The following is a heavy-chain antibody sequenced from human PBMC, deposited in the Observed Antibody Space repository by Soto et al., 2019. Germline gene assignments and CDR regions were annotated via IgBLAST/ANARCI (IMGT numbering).Heavy chain of an antibody. Sequence: GESLKISCAASGFTFSNAWMSWVRQAPGKGLEWVGRIKSKTDGGTTDYAAPVKGRFTISRDDSKNTLYLQMNSLKTEDTAVYYCTTDNPIAAAGTYYYYYYMDVWGKGTTVTVSS. CDR1: GFTFSNAW. D-gene: IGHD6-13*01. CDR2: IKSKTDGGTT. V-gene: IGHV3-15*01. CDR3: TTDNPIAAAGTYYYYYYMDV. J-gene: IGHJ6*03.